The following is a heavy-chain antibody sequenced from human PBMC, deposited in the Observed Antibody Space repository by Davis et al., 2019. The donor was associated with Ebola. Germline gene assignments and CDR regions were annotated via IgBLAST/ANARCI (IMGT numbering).Heavy chain of an antibody. CDR1: GFTFRDYY. V-gene: IGHV3-11*01. CDR2: ISSSSITI. J-gene: IGHJ5*02. Sequence: GESLKIPCAAPGFTFRDYYMSWIRQRPGKGLEWVSYISSSSITIYHANSVLGRFTISRDNAKNLVYLQMDSLRVEDTAVYYCVRPGGDGYNLGWFDPWGQGTLVTVSS. CDR3: VRPGGDGYNLGWFDP. D-gene: IGHD5-24*01.